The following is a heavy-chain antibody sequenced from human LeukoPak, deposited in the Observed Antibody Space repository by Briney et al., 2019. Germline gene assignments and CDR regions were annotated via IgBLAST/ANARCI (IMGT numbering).Heavy chain of an antibody. CDR1: GFTFSSYG. J-gene: IGHJ4*02. V-gene: IGHV3-30*18. CDR2: ISYDGSNK. D-gene: IGHD4-17*01. CDR3: AKEHPGYGDYEGEFWAFDY. Sequence: PGRSLRLSCAASGFTFSSYGMHWVRQAPGKGLEWVAVISYDGSNKYYADSVKGRFTISRDNSKNTLYLQMNSLRAEDTAVYYCAKEHPGYGDYEGEFWAFDYWGQGTLVTVSS.